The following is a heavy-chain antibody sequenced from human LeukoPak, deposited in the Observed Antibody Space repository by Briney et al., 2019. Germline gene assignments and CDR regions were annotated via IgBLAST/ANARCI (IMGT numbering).Heavy chain of an antibody. Sequence: PGRSLRLSCAASGFTFSSYAMAWVRQAPGKGLEWLSGISDRGGTTYYADSVEGRFTISRDNSKNTLYLQMNNLGAEDTAVYYCAKVTSAGSCYQSDYWGQGTLVTVSS. V-gene: IGHV3-23*01. CDR2: ISDRGGTT. CDR1: GFTFSSYA. D-gene: IGHD2-15*01. CDR3: AKVTSAGSCYQSDY. J-gene: IGHJ4*02.